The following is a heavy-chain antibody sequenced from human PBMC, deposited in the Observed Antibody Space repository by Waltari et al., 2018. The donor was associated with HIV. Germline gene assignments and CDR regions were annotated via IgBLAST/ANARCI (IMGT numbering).Heavy chain of an antibody. CDR2: RKQDGRKK. Sequence: EVQLVESGGGLVQPGGSLRLSCAASGFTFSTYWMTWVRRAPGRGVEWWVNRKQDGRKKYYADSVKGRFTVSRENNKKSLYLQMSSLRAEDTAVYYCARDLKDYDFWSPVDVWGQGTTVTVSS. V-gene: IGHV3-7*01. D-gene: IGHD3-3*01. CDR3: ARDLKDYDFWSPVDV. J-gene: IGHJ6*02. CDR1: GFTFSTYW.